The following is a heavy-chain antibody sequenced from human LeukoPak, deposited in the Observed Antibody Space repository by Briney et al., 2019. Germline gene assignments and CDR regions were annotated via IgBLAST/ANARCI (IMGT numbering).Heavy chain of an antibody. V-gene: IGHV3-7*01. Sequence: PGGSLRLSCAASGFTFSSYWMSWVRQAPGKGLEWVANIKQDGSEKYYVDSVKGRFTISRDNAKNSLYLQMNSLRAEDTAVYYCARVPDCGGDCYSGYFDYWGQGTLVTVSS. CDR1: GFTFSSYW. CDR2: IKQDGSEK. CDR3: ARVPDCGGDCYSGYFDY. J-gene: IGHJ4*02. D-gene: IGHD2-21*02.